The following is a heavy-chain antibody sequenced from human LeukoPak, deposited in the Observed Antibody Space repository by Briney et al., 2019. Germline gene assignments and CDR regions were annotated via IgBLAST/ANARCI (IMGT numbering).Heavy chain of an antibody. J-gene: IGHJ3*01. V-gene: IGHV1-3*04. CDR1: GYTFTSYA. CDR2: INTGNGNT. Sequence: ASVKVSCKASGYTFTSYAMHWVRQAPGQRLEWMGWINTGNGNTKYSHEFQGRVTITRDTSATTTYMELSSLRSEDTAVYYCARVRGYCRGGRCSDAFDVWGQGTMVTVFS. CDR3: ARVRGYCRGGRCSDAFDV. D-gene: IGHD2-15*01.